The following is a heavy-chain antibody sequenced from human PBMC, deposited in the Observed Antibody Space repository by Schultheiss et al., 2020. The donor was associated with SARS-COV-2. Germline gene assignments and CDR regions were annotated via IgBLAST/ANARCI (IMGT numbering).Heavy chain of an antibody. CDR2: FDPEDGET. CDR3: ATDLFVVVPAARLPADY. J-gene: IGHJ4*02. D-gene: IGHD2-2*01. V-gene: IGHV1-24*01. Sequence: ASVKVSCKASGYTFTGYYMHWVRQAPGQGLEWMGGFDPEDGETIYAQKFQGRVTMTEDTSTDTAYMELSSLRSEDTAVYYCATDLFVVVPAARLPADYWGQGTLVTVSS. CDR1: GYTFTGYY.